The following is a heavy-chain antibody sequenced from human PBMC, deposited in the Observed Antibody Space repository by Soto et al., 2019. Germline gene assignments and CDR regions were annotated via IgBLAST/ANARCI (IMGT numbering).Heavy chain of an antibody. Sequence: PGGSLRLSCAASGFTFSDSAMTWVRQALGKGPEWVSSIGRTNNTHYADSVKGRFAISRDNSQNALYLQMNSLTAEDTAVYFCAKVDAYSYRTDHWGQVPLVTVPP. D-gene: IGHD3-16*02. CDR1: GFTFSDSA. V-gene: IGHV3-23*01. CDR3: AKVDAYSYRTDH. CDR2: IGRTNNT. J-gene: IGHJ5*02.